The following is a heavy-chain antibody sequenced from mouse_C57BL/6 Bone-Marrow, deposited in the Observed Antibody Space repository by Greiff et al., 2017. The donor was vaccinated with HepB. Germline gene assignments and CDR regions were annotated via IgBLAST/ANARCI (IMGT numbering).Heavy chain of an antibody. CDR1: GYTFTSYW. J-gene: IGHJ3*01. V-gene: IGHV1-61*01. D-gene: IGHD1-1*01. Sequence: QVQLQQPGAELVRPGSSVKLSCKASGYTFTSYWMDWVKQRAGQGLEWIGNIYPSDSETHYNQKFKDKATLTVDKSSSTAYMQLSSLTSEDSAVYYCARNYGSSPFAYWGQGTLVTVSA. CDR3: ARNYGSSPFAY. CDR2: IYPSDSET.